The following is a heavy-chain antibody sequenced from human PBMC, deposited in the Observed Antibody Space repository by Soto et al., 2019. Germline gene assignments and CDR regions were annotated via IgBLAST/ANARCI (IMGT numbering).Heavy chain of an antibody. CDR3: ARSYYDILTGPNWFDP. V-gene: IGHV4-30-2*01. Sequence: SETLSLTCAVSGGSISSGGYSWSWIRQPPGKGLEWIGYIYHSGSTYYNPSLKSRVTISVDRSKNQFSLKLSSVTAADTAVYYCARSYYDILTGPNWFDPWGQGTLVTVSS. J-gene: IGHJ5*02. CDR2: IYHSGST. CDR1: GGSISSGGYS. D-gene: IGHD3-9*01.